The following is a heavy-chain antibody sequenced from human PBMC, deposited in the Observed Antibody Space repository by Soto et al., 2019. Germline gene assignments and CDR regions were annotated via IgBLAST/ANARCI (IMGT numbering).Heavy chain of an antibody. V-gene: IGHV4-30-4*01. Sequence: SETLSLTCTVSGGSISSGDYYWSWIRQPPGKGLEWIGYIYYSGSTYNNPSLKSRVTISVDTSKNQFSLKLSSVTAADTAVYYCARVRGQYYDYVWGSYRYTYFDYWGQGTLVTVSS. CDR2: IYYSGST. CDR3: ARVRGQYYDYVWGSYRYTYFDY. CDR1: GGSISSGDYY. D-gene: IGHD3-16*02. J-gene: IGHJ4*02.